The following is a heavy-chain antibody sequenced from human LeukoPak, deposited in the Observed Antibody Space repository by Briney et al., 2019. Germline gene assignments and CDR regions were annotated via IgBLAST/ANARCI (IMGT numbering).Heavy chain of an antibody. Sequence: PGGSLRLSCAASGFTFSSYGMHWVRQAPGKGLEWVAFIRYDGSNKYYADSVKGRFTISRDNSKNTLYLQMNSLRAEDTAVYYCAQGGATISDYWGQGTLVTVSS. CDR3: AQGGATISDY. CDR1: GFTFSSYG. V-gene: IGHV3-30*02. CDR2: IRYDGSNK. J-gene: IGHJ4*02. D-gene: IGHD5-12*01.